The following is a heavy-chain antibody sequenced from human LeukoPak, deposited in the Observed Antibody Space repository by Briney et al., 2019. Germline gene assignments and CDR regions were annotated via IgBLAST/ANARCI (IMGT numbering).Heavy chain of an antibody. D-gene: IGHD3-3*01. CDR3: ARGVTYYDFWSGSGFDP. J-gene: IGHJ5*02. CDR2: IWYDGSNK. V-gene: IGHV3-33*08. CDR1: GFTFSSYG. Sequence: PGGSLRLSCAASGFTFSSYGMHWVRQAPGKGLEWVAVIWYDGSNKYYADSVKGRFTISRDNSKNTLYLQMNSLRAEDTAVYYCARGVTYYDFWSGSGFDPWGQGTLVTVSS.